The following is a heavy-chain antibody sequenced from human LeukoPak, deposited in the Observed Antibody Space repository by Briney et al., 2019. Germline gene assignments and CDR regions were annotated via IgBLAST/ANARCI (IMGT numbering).Heavy chain of an antibody. CDR3: ARDVAGMDGY. CDR1: GFPFSTYW. CDR2: INEDGWTT. Sequence: GESLRLSCAASGFPFSTYWMHWVRQAPGKGLVWVSRINEDGWTTDYADSVKGRFAISRDNAKNTLYLQMNSLRAEDAAVYYCARDVAGMDGYWGQGTLVTVSS. V-gene: IGHV3-74*01. D-gene: IGHD2-15*01. J-gene: IGHJ4*02.